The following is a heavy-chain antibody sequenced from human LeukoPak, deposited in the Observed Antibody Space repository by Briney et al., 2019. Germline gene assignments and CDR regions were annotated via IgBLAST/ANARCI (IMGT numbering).Heavy chain of an antibody. Sequence: SETLSLTCAVSGGSISSGGYSWSWIRQPPGKGLEWIGYIYYTGTTYYNPSLKSRVTISVDTSKNQFSLKLSSVTAADTAVYYCARERVGSSYYMDVWGKGTTVTISS. CDR1: GGSISSGGYS. CDR3: ARERVGSSYYMDV. J-gene: IGHJ6*03. V-gene: IGHV4-30-4*07. CDR2: IYYTGTT.